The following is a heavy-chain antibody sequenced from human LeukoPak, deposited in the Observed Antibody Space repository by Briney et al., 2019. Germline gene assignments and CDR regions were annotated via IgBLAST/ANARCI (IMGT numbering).Heavy chain of an antibody. Sequence: ASVKVSCKASGYTFTSYDINWVRQATGQGLEWMGWVNPNSGNTGYSQKFQGRVTMTRNASISTAYMELSSLRSEDTAVYYCARGPPGGWFGELSYDYWGQGTLVTVSS. V-gene: IGHV1-8*01. CDR3: ARGPPGGWFGELSYDY. CDR2: VNPNSGNT. J-gene: IGHJ4*02. CDR1: GYTFTSYD. D-gene: IGHD3-10*01.